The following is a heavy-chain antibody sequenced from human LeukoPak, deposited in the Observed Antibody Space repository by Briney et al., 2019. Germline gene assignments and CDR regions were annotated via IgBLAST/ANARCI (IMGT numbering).Heavy chain of an antibody. CDR2: IRYDGSNK. Sequence: PGGSLRLSCAASGFTFSSYGMHWVRQAPGKGLEWVAFIRYDGSNKYYADSVKGRFTISRDNSMNTLYLQMNSLRGEDTAVYYCARSPIWARPYFDYWGQGTLVTVSS. D-gene: IGHD6-6*01. V-gene: IGHV3-30*02. CDR3: ARSPIWARPYFDY. CDR1: GFTFSSYG. J-gene: IGHJ4*02.